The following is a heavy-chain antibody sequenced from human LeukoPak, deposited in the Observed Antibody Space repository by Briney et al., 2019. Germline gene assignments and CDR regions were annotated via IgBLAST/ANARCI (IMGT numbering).Heavy chain of an antibody. CDR3: AKDPNDFWSGAVY. D-gene: IGHD3-3*01. J-gene: IGHJ4*02. Sequence: PGGSLRLSCAASGFTFSSYSMNWVRQAPGKGLEWVSYISSSSSTIYYADSVKGRFTISRDNSKNTLYLQMNSLRAEDTAVYYCAKDPNDFWSGAVYWGQGTLVTVSS. CDR1: GFTFSSYS. V-gene: IGHV3-48*01. CDR2: ISSSSSTI.